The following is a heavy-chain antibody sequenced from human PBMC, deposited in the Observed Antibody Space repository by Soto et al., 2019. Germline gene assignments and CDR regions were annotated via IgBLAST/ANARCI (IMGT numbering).Heavy chain of an antibody. CDR2: MNPNSGNT. CDR1: GYTFTSYD. D-gene: IGHD1-26*01. J-gene: IGHJ6*04. V-gene: IGHV1-8*01. Sequence: QVQLVQSGAEVKKPGASVKVSCKASGYTFTSYDINWVRQATGQGLEWMGWMNPNSGNTGYAQKVQGRVTMTRDTTISTAEMELRSLRSEDTAVYYWARGSSGSDPYYYYYGMAVWGNGTTVTV. CDR3: ARGSSGSDPYYYYYGMAV.